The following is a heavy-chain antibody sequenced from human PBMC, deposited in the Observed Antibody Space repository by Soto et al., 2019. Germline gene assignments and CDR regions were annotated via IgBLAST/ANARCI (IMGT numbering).Heavy chain of an antibody. Sequence: SETLSLTCTVSGGSISSGDYYWSWIRQPPGKGLEWIGYIYYSGSTYYNPSLKSRVTISVDTSKNQFSLKLSSVTAADTAVYYCARYDILSWFDPWGQRTLVTVSS. CDR2: IYYSGST. J-gene: IGHJ5*02. CDR1: GGSISSGDYY. D-gene: IGHD3-9*01. CDR3: ARYDILSWFDP. V-gene: IGHV4-30-4*01.